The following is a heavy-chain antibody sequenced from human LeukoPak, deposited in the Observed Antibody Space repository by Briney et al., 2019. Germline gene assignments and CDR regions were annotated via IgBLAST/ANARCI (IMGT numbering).Heavy chain of an antibody. V-gene: IGHV4-59*08. CDR3: ARLGLLPWYFDV. CDR1: GFSISNYY. D-gene: IGHD1-26*01. CDR2: IFSSGST. Sequence: RSSETLSLTCTVSGFSISNYYWSWVRQPPGKGLEWIGNIFSSGSTNYNPSLKSRVTISVDTSKNQFSLKLSYVTAADTAVYYCARLGLLPWYFDVWGRGTLVTVSS. J-gene: IGHJ2*01.